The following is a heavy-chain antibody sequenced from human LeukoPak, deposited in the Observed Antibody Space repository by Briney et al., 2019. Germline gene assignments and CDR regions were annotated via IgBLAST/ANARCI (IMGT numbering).Heavy chain of an antibody. V-gene: IGHV3-23*01. CDR1: GFTFSTYA. CDR2: ISGSGGST. CDR3: SKASSGGWSPFDY. Sequence: GGSLRLSCAASGFTFSTYAMSWVRQAPGKGLEWVSAISGSGGSTYYADSVRGRFTISRDNSKNTLSLQMNSLRAEDTAVYYCSKASSGGWSPFDYWGQGTLVTVSS. D-gene: IGHD6-19*01. J-gene: IGHJ4*02.